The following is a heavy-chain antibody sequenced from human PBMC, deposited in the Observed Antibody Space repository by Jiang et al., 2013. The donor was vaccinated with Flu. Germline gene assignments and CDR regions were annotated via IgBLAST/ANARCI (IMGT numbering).Heavy chain of an antibody. Sequence: QLLESGGGLVQPGGSLRLSCAASGFTFSSYSVNWVRQAPGKGLEWISYISSVSTTIHYADSVKGRFTVSRDDAKNSLYLQMNSLRDEDTAVYYCARDSCSGGNCRKPFDYWGQGTLVTVSS. D-gene: IGHD2-15*01. CDR1: GFTFSSYS. CDR3: ARDSCSGGNCRKPFDY. J-gene: IGHJ4*02. CDR2: ISSVSTTI. V-gene: IGHV3-48*02.